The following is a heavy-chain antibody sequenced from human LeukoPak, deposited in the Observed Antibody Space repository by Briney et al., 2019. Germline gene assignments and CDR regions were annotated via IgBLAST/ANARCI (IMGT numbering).Heavy chain of an antibody. V-gene: IGHV3-30*04. CDR3: ARDLLLWFGELAASYYYYYMDV. D-gene: IGHD3-10*01. Sequence: GGSLRLSCAASGFTFSSYAMHWVRQAPGKGLEWVAVISYDGSNKYYADSVKGRFTISRDNSKNTLYLQMNSLRAEDTAVYYCARDLLLWFGELAASYYYYYMDVWGKGTTVTVSS. CDR2: ISYDGSNK. CDR1: GFTFSSYA. J-gene: IGHJ6*03.